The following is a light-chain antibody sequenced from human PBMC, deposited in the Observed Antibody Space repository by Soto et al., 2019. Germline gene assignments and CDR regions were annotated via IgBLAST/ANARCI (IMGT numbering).Light chain of an antibody. CDR3: QQYVTSSPRT. V-gene: IGKV3-20*01. CDR1: QNVDNTY. CDR2: ATS. J-gene: IGKJ1*01. Sequence: EIVLTQSPGTLSLSPGETASLSCRASQNVDNTYLAWYQQKPGLPPTLLIYATSTRATGIPDRFSGSGSGTDFTLTITRLEPEDFAVYYCQQYVTSSPRTFGQGTKVDIK.